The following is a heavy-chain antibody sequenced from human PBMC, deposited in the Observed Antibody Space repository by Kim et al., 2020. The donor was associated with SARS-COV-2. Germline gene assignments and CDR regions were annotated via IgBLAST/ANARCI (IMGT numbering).Heavy chain of an antibody. V-gene: IGHV3-33*03. J-gene: IGHJ3*02. CDR1: LRSFG. D-gene: IGHD6-6*01. Sequence: LRSFGMTWGRQAPGKGLGWVAVIWFGEKSEYYADSVKGRFTISRDNSKNMVYLQMNSLRAEDTAVYYCARALEYSTSDAFDIWGQGTMV. CDR2: IWFGEKSE. CDR3: ARALEYSTSDAFDI.